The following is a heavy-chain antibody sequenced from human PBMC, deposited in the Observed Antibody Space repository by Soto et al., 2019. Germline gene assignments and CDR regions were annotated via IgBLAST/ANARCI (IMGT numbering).Heavy chain of an antibody. CDR2: ISGSGGST. CDR1: GFTFSSYA. CDR3: AKDMSMDTATVYYYYYGMDV. D-gene: IGHD5-18*01. V-gene: IGHV3-23*01. Sequence: EVQLLESGGGLVQPGGSLRLSCAASGFTFSSYAMSWVRQAPGKGLEWVSAISGSGGSTYYADSVKGRFTISRDNSKNTLYLQMNSLRAEDTAVYYSAKDMSMDTATVYYYYYGMDVWGQGTTVTVSS. J-gene: IGHJ6*02.